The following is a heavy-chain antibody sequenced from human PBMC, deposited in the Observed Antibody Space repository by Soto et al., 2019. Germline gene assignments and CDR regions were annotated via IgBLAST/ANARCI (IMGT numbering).Heavy chain of an antibody. CDR3: AIFSDYGDLTYYFDY. D-gene: IGHD4-17*01. CDR2: ISYDGSNK. Sequence: QVQLVESGGGVVQPGRSLRLSCAASGFTFSSYAMHWVRQAPGKGLEWVAVISYDGSNKYYADSVKGRFTISRDNSKNTLYLQMNSMRVEDTAAFYCAIFSDYGDLTYYFDYWGQGTLVTVSS. CDR1: GFTFSSYA. J-gene: IGHJ4*02. V-gene: IGHV3-30-3*01.